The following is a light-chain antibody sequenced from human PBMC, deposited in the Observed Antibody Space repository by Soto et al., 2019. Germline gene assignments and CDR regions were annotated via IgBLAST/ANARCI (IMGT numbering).Light chain of an antibody. CDR2: DVS. J-gene: IGLJ2*01. V-gene: IGLV2-14*03. CDR3: SSYTIFDTVV. CDR1: SGDIGAYKY. Sequence: QSALTQPASVSGSPGQSITMSCTGTSGDIGAYKYVSWYQQHPGKAPRLLISDVSTRPSGVSNRFSGSKSGKTASLTISGLKAEDDADYYCSSYTIFDTVVFGGGTKLTVL.